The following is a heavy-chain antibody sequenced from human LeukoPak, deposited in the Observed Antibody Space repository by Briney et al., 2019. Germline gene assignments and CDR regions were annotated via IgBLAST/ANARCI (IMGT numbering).Heavy chain of an antibody. D-gene: IGHD2-2*01. CDR1: GFTFSSYG. CDR2: ISGSGGST. V-gene: IGHV3-23*01. CDR3: AKNKYGCSSTSCYGLDY. J-gene: IGHJ4*02. Sequence: PGGSLRLSCAASGFTFSSYGMSWVRQAPGKGLEWVSAISGSGGSTYYADSVKGRFTISRDNSKNTLYLQMNSLRAEDTAVYYCAKNKYGCSSTSCYGLDYWGQGTLVTVSS.